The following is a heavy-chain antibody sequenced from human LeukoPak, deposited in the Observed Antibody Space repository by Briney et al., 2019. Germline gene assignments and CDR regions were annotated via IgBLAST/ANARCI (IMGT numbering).Heavy chain of an antibody. Sequence: GGSLRLSCAASGFTFSSYSMNWVRQAPGKGLEWVSSISSSSSYIYYADSVKGRFTISRDNAKNSLYLQMNSLRAEDTAVYYCASEGIGAGGFDPWGQGTLVTVSS. V-gene: IGHV3-21*01. CDR1: GFTFSSYS. J-gene: IGHJ5*02. CDR3: ASEGIGAGGFDP. D-gene: IGHD6-13*01. CDR2: ISSSSSYI.